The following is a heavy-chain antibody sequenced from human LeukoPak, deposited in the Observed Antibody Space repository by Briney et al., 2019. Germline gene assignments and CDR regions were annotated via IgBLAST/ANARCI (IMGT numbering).Heavy chain of an antibody. D-gene: IGHD5-24*01. Sequence: ASVKVSCKASGYTFTGYYIHWVRQASGQGLEWVGGINPNSGDTHSAQNFQGRVTMTRDTSISTASMDLSRLRSDDTAVYYCARATKNDAYDIWGRGTMVTVSS. CDR3: ARATKNDAYDI. CDR1: GYTFTGYY. V-gene: IGHV1-2*02. CDR2: INPNSGDT. J-gene: IGHJ3*02.